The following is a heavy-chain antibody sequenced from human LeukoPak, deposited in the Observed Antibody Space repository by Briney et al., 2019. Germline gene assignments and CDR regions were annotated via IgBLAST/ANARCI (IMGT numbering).Heavy chain of an antibody. CDR2: IYNSGST. J-gene: IGHJ5*02. D-gene: IGHD3-10*01. CDR3: ARGQGWFGPNWFDP. V-gene: IGHV4-39*01. Sequence: PAETLCLTCTVSGGSISSSSYYWGWIRQPPGKGTEWIGSIYNSGSTYYNPSLKSRVTISVDTSKNQSSRKLSSVTAADTAVYYCARGQGWFGPNWFDPWGQGTLVTVSS. CDR1: GGSISSSSYY.